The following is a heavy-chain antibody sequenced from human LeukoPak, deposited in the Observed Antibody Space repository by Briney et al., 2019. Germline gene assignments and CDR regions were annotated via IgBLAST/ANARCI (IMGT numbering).Heavy chain of an antibody. CDR3: ARARPPDY. CDR1: GFTFSSFA. V-gene: IGHV3-7*01. CDR2: IKQDGSEK. Sequence: GGSLRLSCAASGFTFSSFAMHWVRQAPGKGLEWVANIKQDGSEKYYVDSVKGRFTISRDNAKNSLFLQMNSLRAEDTAVYYCARARPPDYWGQGTLVTVSS. J-gene: IGHJ4*02.